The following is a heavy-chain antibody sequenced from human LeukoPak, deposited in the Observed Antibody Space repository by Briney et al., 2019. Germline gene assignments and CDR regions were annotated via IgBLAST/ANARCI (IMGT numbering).Heavy chain of an antibody. CDR1: GYSISSGYY. Sequence: PSETLSLTCAVSGYSISSGYYWGWIRQPPGKGLEWIGGIYHSGSTYYNPSLKSRVTISVDTSRNQFSLKLSSVTAADTAVYYCATSTYYYGSGSPPGVDYWGQGTLVTVSS. CDR2: IYHSGST. CDR3: ATSTYYYGSGSPPGVDY. V-gene: IGHV4-38-2*01. D-gene: IGHD3-10*01. J-gene: IGHJ4*02.